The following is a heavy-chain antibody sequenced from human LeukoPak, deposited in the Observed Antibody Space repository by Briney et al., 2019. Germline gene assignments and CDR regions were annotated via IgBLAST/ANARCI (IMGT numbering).Heavy chain of an antibody. D-gene: IGHD2-2*01. V-gene: IGHV3-30*02. CDR2: IRYDGSNK. Sequence: GGSLRLSCAASGFTFSSYGMHWVRQAPGKGLEWVAFIRYDGSNKYYADSVKGRFTISRDNSKNTLYLQMNSLRAEDTAVYYCAKSLGYCSSTSCPTTNYFDYWGQGALVTVSS. J-gene: IGHJ4*02. CDR1: GFTFSSYG. CDR3: AKSLGYCSSTSCPTTNYFDY.